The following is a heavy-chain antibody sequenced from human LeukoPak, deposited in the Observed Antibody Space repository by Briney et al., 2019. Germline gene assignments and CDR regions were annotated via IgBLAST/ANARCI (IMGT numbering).Heavy chain of an antibody. CDR1: GFTFSTYW. CDR3: ARAPSEIGGYYPEYFRH. J-gene: IGHJ1*01. Sequence: GGTLRLSCAASGFTFSTYWMHWVRQAPGKGLVWVSRIKSDGGTNYADSVKGRFTISRDNAKKTVSLQMNSLRPEDTGVYYCARAPSEIGGYYPEYFRHWGQGTLVTVSS. V-gene: IGHV3-74*01. D-gene: IGHD3-22*01. CDR2: IKSDGGT.